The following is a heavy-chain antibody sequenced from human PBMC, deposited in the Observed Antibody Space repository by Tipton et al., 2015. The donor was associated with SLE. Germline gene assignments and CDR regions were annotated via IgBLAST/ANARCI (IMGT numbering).Heavy chain of an antibody. CDR1: GGSISSYY. CDR3: ARGDLTNWINNPFDS. V-gene: IGHV4-39*01. Sequence: LRLSCTVSGGSISSYYWGWIRQPPGKGLEWIGSIYYSWSTYYNPSLKSRVTISVDTSKNQFSLKLSSVTAADTAVYYCARGDLTNWINNPFDSWGQGTLVTVSS. CDR2: IYYSWST. D-gene: IGHD1/OR15-1a*01. J-gene: IGHJ4*02.